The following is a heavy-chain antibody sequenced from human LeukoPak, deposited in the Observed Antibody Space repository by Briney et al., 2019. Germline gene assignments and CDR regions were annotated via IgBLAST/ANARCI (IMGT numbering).Heavy chain of an antibody. CDR3: AKFSAVWGTFDY. Sequence: GGSLRLSCAASGFTFSTYGMSWVRQAPGKGLERVSGIGGSGVATYYADSVKGRFTISRDNSKSTLYLQMNSLRAEDTAVYYCAKFSAVWGTFDYWGQGILVTVSS. CDR1: GFTFSTYG. J-gene: IGHJ4*02. CDR2: IGGSGVAT. D-gene: IGHD3-16*01. V-gene: IGHV3-23*01.